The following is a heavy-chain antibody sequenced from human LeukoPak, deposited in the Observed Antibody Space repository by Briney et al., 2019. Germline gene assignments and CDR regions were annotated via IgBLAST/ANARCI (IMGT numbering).Heavy chain of an antibody. J-gene: IGHJ2*01. CDR2: IGSGGDT. V-gene: IGHV3-13*04. CDR1: GFTFSSYD. CDR3: ARAEYFYG. Sequence: GGSLRLSCAASGFTFSSYDMHWVRQAPGKGLEWVSAIGSGGDTYYPGSVKGRFTISRENAKNSLYLQLNSLRDGDTAVYYCARAEYFYGWGRGTLVTVS.